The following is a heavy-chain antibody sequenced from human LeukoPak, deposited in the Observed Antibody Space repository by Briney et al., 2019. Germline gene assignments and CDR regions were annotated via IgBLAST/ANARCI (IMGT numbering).Heavy chain of an antibody. CDR3: ARREYSSGGYYFDY. D-gene: IGHD6-19*01. V-gene: IGHV5-51*01. J-gene: IGHJ4*02. Sequence: ETLSLTCTVSGGSISSYYWSWIRQPPGKGLEWMGIIYPGDSDTRYSPSFQGQVTISADKSISTAYLQWSSLKASDTAMYYCARREYSSGGYYFDYWGQGTLVTVSS. CDR2: IYPGDSDT. CDR1: GGSISSYY.